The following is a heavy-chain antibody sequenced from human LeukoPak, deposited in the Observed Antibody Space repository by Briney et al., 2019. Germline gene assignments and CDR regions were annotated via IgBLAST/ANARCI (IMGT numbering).Heavy chain of an antibody. CDR2: IVVGSGNT. V-gene: IGHV1-58*01. CDR3: AARYSGYEIDY. D-gene: IGHD5-12*01. Sequence: TSVKVSCKASGFTFTSSAVQWVRQARGQRLEWIGWIVVGSGNTNYAQKFQERVTITRDMSTSTAYMKLSSLRSEDTAVYYCAARYSGYEIDYWGQGTLVTVSS. J-gene: IGHJ4*02. CDR1: GFTFTSSA.